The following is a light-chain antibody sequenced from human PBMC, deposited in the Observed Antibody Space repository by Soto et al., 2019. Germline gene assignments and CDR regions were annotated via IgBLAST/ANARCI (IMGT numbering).Light chain of an antibody. CDR3: QQYNSYPWT. J-gene: IGKJ1*01. CDR1: QSISSW. Sequence: DLQMTQSPSTLSASVGDRVTITCRASQSISSWLAWYQQKPGKAPKLLIYDASSLESGVPSRFSGSGSGTEFTLTISSLQPDDFATYYCQQYNSYPWTFGQGTKVESK. CDR2: DAS. V-gene: IGKV1-5*01.